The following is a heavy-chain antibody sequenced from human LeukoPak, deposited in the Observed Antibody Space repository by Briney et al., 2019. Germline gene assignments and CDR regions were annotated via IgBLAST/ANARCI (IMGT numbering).Heavy chain of an antibody. CDR1: GYTFTYRY. CDR2: ITPFNGNT. J-gene: IGHJ4*02. CDR3: AGTDRLGELSF. V-gene: IGHV1-45*02. Sequence: GASVKVSCKASGYTFTYRYLHWVRQAPGQALEWMGWITPFNGNTNYAQKFQDRVTITRDRSMSTAYMELSSLRSEDTAMYYCAGTDRLGELSFWGQGTLVTVSS. D-gene: IGHD3-16*02.